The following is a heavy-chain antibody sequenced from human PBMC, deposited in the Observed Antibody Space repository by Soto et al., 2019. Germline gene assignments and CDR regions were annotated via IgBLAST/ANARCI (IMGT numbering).Heavy chain of an antibody. V-gene: IGHV1-69*01. CDR3: ARLSSAAGAFGPTY. CDR2: IIPNIGTA. CDR1: GGTFSSYA. Sequence: QVQLVQSGAEVKKPGSSGKVSCKASGGTFSSYAISWVRQAPGQGLEWMGGIIPNIGTANYAQKFQGRVTITADESTSTAYMELSSLSSEDTAVYYCARLSSAAGAFGPTYWDQGTMLTVSS. J-gene: IGHJ3*01. D-gene: IGHD6-19*01.